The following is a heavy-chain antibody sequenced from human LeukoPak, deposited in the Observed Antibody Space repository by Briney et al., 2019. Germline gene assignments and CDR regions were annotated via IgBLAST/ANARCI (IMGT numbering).Heavy chain of an antibody. CDR2: INPNSGGT. CDR1: GYTFTGYY. V-gene: IGHV1-2*02. D-gene: IGHD2-8*01. Sequence: ASVKVSCKASGYTFTGYYMHWVRQAPGQGLEWMGWINPNSGGTNYAQKFQGRVTMTRDTSISTAYMELSRLRSDDTAVYYCARYIVLMVYAMAWFDPWGQGTLVTVSS. CDR3: ARYIVLMVYAMAWFDP. J-gene: IGHJ5*02.